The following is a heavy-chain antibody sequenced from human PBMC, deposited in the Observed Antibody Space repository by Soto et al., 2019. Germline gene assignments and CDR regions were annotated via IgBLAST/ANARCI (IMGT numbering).Heavy chain of an antibody. D-gene: IGHD5-18*01. Sequence: SETLSLTSTVSGGSIISYYWSWIRQPPGKGLEWIGYIYYSGSTNYNPSLKSRVTISVDTSKNQFSLKLSSVTAADTAVYYCARERGYSHGSDYGMDVWGQGTTVTVSS. CDR2: IYYSGST. CDR3: ARERGYSHGSDYGMDV. V-gene: IGHV4-59*01. J-gene: IGHJ6*02. CDR1: GGSIISYY.